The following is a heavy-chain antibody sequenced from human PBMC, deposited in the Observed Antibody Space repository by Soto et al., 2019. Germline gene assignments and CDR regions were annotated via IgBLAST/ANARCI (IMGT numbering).Heavy chain of an antibody. V-gene: IGHV4-4*07. CDR2: IYTSGST. Sequence: PSETLSLTCTASGGSISSYYWSWIRQPAGKGLEWIGRIYTSGSTDYNPSLKSRVTMSVDTSKNQFSLKLSSVTAADTAVYYCARVLPYDFWSGYYPSDAFDIWGQGTMVTVSS. J-gene: IGHJ3*02. CDR1: GGSISSYY. CDR3: ARVLPYDFWSGYYPSDAFDI. D-gene: IGHD3-3*01.